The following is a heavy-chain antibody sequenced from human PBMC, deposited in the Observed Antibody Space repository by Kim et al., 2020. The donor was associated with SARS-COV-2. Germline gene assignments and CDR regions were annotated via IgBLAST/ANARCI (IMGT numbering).Heavy chain of an antibody. V-gene: IGHV1-69*01. J-gene: IGHJ4*02. D-gene: IGHD3-10*01. Sequence: QKFQGRVTITADESTSTAYMELSSLRSEDTAVYYCARAIYYYGSGSRFDYWGQGTLVTVSS. CDR3: ARAIYYYGSGSRFDY.